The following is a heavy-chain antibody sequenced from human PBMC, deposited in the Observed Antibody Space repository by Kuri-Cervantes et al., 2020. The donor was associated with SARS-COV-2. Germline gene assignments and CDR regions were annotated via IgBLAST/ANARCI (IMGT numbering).Heavy chain of an antibody. Sequence: GGTLRLSCAASRFTFRNYGMYWVRQAPGTGLEWVALISYDENYKYYADSVEGRFTISRDNSENTLYLQMNSLRAEDTAMYYCAAERYEWLAYAYYFDLWGQGTLVTVSS. CDR2: ISYDENYK. J-gene: IGHJ4*02. V-gene: IGHV3-30*03. D-gene: IGHD6-19*01. CDR1: RFTFRNYG. CDR3: AAERYEWLAYAYYFDL.